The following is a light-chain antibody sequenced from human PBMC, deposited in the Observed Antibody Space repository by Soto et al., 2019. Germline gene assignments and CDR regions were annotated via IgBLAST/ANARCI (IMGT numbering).Light chain of an antibody. CDR3: XSYTSSSTLVV. J-gene: IGLJ2*01. V-gene: IGLV2-14*01. CDR2: DVX. CDR1: SSDVGGYNY. Sequence: QSALTQPASVSGSPGQSITISCTGTSSDVGGYNYVSWYQQHPGKAPKXXXXDVXXRXXXXXNRXXGSXSGNTASLTISGXXXXXXXXXYCXSYTSSSTLVVFGGGTQLTVL.